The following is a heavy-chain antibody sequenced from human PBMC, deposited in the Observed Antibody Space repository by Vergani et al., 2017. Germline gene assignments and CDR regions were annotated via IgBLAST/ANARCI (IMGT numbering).Heavy chain of an antibody. D-gene: IGHD3-3*01. CDR3: ARERSSGNFDY. CDR1: DGSFSGYY. CDR2: INHSGST. J-gene: IGHJ4*02. V-gene: IGHV4-34*01. Sequence: QVQLQQWGAGLLKPSETLSLTCAVYDGSFSGYYWSWIRQPPGKGLEWIGEINHSGSTNYNPSLKSRVTISVDTSKNQFSLKLSSVTAADTAVYYCARERSSGNFDYWGQGTLVTVSS.